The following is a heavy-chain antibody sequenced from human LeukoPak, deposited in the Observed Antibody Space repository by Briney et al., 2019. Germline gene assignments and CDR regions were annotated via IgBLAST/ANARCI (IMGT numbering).Heavy chain of an antibody. Sequence: SVKVSCKASGGTFSSYAISWVRQAPGQGLEWMGGIIPIFGTANYAQKFQGRVTITADESTSTAYMELSSLRSEDTAVYYCARDLPGVRRDGYNLDYWGQGTLVTVSS. CDR1: GGTFSSYA. J-gene: IGHJ4*02. V-gene: IGHV1-69*01. D-gene: IGHD5-24*01. CDR3: ARDLPGVRRDGYNLDY. CDR2: IIPIFGTA.